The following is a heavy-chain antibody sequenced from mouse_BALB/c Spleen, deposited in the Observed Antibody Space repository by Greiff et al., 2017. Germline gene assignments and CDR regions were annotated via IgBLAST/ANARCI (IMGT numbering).Heavy chain of an antibody. CDR2: IYPGGGYT. CDR3: ARSSLLRLRGYFDV. J-gene: IGHJ1*01. D-gene: IGHD1-2*01. CDR1: GYTFTNYW. Sequence: QVQLQQSGAELVRPGTSVKISCKASGYTFTNYWLGWVKQRPGHGLEWIGDIYPGGGYTNYNEKFKGKATLTADTSSSTAYMQLSSLTSEDSAVYFCARSSLLRLRGYFDVWGAGTTVTVSS. V-gene: IGHV1-63*02.